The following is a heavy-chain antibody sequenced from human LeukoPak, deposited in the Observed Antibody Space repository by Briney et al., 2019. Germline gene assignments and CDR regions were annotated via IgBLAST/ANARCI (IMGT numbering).Heavy chain of an antibody. V-gene: IGHV1-2*02. CDR3: ARDRMVPYSSSWYGEVDY. Sequence: ASVKVSCKASGYTFTGYYTHWVRQAPGQGLEWMGWINPNSGGTNYAQKFQGRVTMTRDTSISTAYMELSRLRSDDTAVYYCARDRMVPYSSSWYGEVDYWGQGTLVTVSS. D-gene: IGHD6-13*01. J-gene: IGHJ4*02. CDR2: INPNSGGT. CDR1: GYTFTGYY.